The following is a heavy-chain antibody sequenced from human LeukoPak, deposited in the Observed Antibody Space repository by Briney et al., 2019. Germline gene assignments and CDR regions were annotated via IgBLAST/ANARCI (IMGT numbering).Heavy chain of an antibody. CDR3: ARGYSSNWFDP. J-gene: IGHJ5*02. CDR1: GGSFSGYY. Sequence: SETLSLTCAVYGGSFSGYYWSWIRQPPGKGLEWIGEINHSGSTNYDPSLKSRVTISVDTSKNQFSLKLSSVTAADTAVYYCARGYSSNWFDPWGQGTLVTVSS. D-gene: IGHD2-15*01. CDR2: INHSGST. V-gene: IGHV4-34*01.